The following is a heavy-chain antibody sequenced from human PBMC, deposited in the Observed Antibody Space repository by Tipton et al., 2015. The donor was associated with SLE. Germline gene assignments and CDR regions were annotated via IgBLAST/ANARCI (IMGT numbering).Heavy chain of an antibody. CDR3: ARHFVLVGSTVFYFFGLDV. D-gene: IGHD1-26*01. CDR1: GESFSDYY. V-gene: IGHV4-34*01. CDR2: INHSGRT. Sequence: TLSLTCSLYGESFSDYYWTWLRQPPRKGLEWIGEINHSGRTNYSPSLTSRVNISIDTSKTQFYFRLRSVTAADTAVYYCARHFVLVGSTVFYFFGLDVWGLGTTVTVSS. J-gene: IGHJ6*02.